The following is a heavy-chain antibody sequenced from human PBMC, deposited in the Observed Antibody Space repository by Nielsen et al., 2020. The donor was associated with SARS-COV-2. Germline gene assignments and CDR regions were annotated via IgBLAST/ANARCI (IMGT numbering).Heavy chain of an antibody. V-gene: IGHV1-69*04. J-gene: IGHJ6*02. D-gene: IGHD2-2*01. CDR2: IIPILGIA. CDR3: ASEGVGYCSSTSCHRYYYGMDV. Sequence: SVKVSCKASGGTFSSYAISWVRQAPGQGLEWMGRIIPILGIANYAQKFQGRVTITADKSTSTAYMELSSLRSEDTAVYYCASEGVGYCSSTSCHRYYYGMDVWGQGTTVTVSS. CDR1: GGTFSSYA.